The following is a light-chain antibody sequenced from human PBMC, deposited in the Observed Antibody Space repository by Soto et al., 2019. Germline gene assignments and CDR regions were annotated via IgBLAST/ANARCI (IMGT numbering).Light chain of an antibody. V-gene: IGKV2D-29*01. CDR3: MQSIQLLYT. CDR2: EVY. Sequence: DIVMTQTPLSLYVTPGQPDSISCKSSQSLLHSDGKTYLYWYLQKPGQPPQLLIYEVYNRFSRVPDRFSGNMTVTTFTLKISRVEAEDVGVYYSMQSIQLLYTFGQETKLEIK. CDR1: QSLLHSDGKTY. J-gene: IGKJ2*01.